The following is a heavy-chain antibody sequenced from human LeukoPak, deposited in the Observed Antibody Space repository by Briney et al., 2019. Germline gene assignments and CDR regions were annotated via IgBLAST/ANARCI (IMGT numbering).Heavy chain of an antibody. CDR1: GFHLSSYA. Sequence: EGSLRLSCAASGFHLSSYAMSWVRQAPGKGLVWVSSISSSSTYIYYADSVKGQFTISRDNAKNSLFLQVNSLTAEDTAVYYCARGPSGNFDYWGQGTLVTVSS. J-gene: IGHJ4*02. V-gene: IGHV3-21*01. CDR3: ARGPSGNFDY. CDR2: ISSSSTYI. D-gene: IGHD2-15*01.